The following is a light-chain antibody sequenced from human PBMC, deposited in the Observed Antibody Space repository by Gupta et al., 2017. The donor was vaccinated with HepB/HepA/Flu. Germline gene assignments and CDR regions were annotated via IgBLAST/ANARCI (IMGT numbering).Light chain of an antibody. V-gene: IGKV3-11*01. Sequence: EIVLTQSPATLSLSPGERATLSCRASQSVSSYLAWYQQKPGQAPRLLIYDASNRATGIPARFSGSGSGTDFTLTISSLEPEDFAVYYCQQRCNWFRSFGQGTKLEIK. J-gene: IGKJ2*03. CDR2: DAS. CDR3: QQRCNWFRS. CDR1: QSVSSY.